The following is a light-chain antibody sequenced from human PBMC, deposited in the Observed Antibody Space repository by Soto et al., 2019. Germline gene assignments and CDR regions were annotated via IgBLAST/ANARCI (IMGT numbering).Light chain of an antibody. CDR3: QQLNSYPWT. CDR2: AAS. CDR1: QGISSY. Sequence: DIPLTQSPSFLSASVGDRVTITCRASQGISSYLAWYQQKPGKAPKRLIYAASTLQSGVPSRFSGSGSGTEFTLTISSLQPEDFATYYCQQLNSYPWTFGQGTKVEIK. J-gene: IGKJ1*01. V-gene: IGKV1-9*01.